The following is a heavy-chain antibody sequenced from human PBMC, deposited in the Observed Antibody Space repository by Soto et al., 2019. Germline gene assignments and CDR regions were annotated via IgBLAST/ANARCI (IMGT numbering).Heavy chain of an antibody. V-gene: IGHV3-30-3*01. CDR2: ISYDGSNK. CDR3: ASARAHRRFLEWFDYYYYGMDV. J-gene: IGHJ6*02. Sequence: QVQLVESGGGVVQPGRSLRLSCAASGFTFSSYAMDWVRQAPGKGLEWVAVISYDGSNKYYADSVKGRFTISRNNSKNTLYLQMNSLRAEDTAVYYCASARAHRRFLEWFDYYYYGMDVWGQGTTVTVSS. CDR1: GFTFSSYA. D-gene: IGHD3-3*01.